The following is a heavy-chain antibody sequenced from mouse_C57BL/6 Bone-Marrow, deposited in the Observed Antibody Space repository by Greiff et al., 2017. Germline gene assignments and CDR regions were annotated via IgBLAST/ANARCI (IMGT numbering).Heavy chain of an antibody. D-gene: IGHD2-2*01. Sequence: EVMLVESGGDLVKPGGSLKLSCAASGFTFSSYGMSWVRQTPDKRLEWVATISSGGSYTYYPDSVKGRFTISRANAKNTLYLQIRSLMSEDTAMHYCARHGCFDVWGTGTTVTVSS. V-gene: IGHV5-6*01. CDR1: GFTFSSYG. CDR3: ARHGCFDV. J-gene: IGHJ1*03. CDR2: ISSGGSYT.